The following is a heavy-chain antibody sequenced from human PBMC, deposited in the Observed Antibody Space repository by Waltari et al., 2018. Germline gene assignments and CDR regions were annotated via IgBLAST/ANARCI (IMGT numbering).Heavy chain of an antibody. J-gene: IGHJ5*02. CDR1: GYSFTNYA. CDR3: AREVVPAAKIVVNWFDP. D-gene: IGHD2-2*01. Sequence: QVQLVQSGSEWKKPGASVKVSCKAYGYSFTNYAINWVRQAPGQGLELMGWINTNTENPTYTQGFTRRFVFSLDTSVSTAYLQINDLKAKDTAIYYCAREVVPAAKIVVNWFDPWGQGTQVTVSS. CDR2: INTNTENP. V-gene: IGHV7-4-1*02.